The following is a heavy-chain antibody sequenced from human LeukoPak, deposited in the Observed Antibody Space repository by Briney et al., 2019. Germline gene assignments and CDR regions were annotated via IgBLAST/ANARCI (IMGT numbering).Heavy chain of an antibody. V-gene: IGHV3-13*01. D-gene: IGHD3-22*01. J-gene: IGHJ4*02. CDR3: ARGRNSNYYDSSGYYPY. CDR2: IGTLGDT. CDR1: GFTFSSYD. Sequence: GGSLRLSCAASGFTFSSYDMHWVRQATGKGLEWVSAIGTLGDTDSPDSVKGRFTISRENAKNSVYLQMNNLRAGDTAVYYCARGRNSNYYDSSGYYPYWGQGTLVTVSS.